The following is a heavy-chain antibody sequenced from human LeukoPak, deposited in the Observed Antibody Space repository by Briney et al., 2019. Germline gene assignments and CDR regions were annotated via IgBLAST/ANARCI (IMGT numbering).Heavy chain of an antibody. D-gene: IGHD1-26*01. CDR1: GFTFSDYY. J-gene: IGHJ4*02. CDR3: ARGLFVAGSFFDS. CDR2: IGPNGGAI. Sequence: PGGSLRLSCAASGFTFSDYYMAWIRPAPGEGLGLPLSIGPNGGAIYYADSVKGRFTISRDNAKSSLYLQMTSLKAGDTAVYYCARGLFVAGSFFDSWGQGTLVTVSS. V-gene: IGHV3-11*04.